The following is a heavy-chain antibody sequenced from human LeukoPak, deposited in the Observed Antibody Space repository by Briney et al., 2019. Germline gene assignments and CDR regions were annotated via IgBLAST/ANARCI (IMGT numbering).Heavy chain of an antibody. Sequence: GGSLRLSCAASGFPFSSYAMSWVRQAPGKGLEWVSGVSGSGGTTYYADAVKGRFTISRDNSKRTLYLQMNSLRAEDTAVYYCAKSDYYDSSGYPSSFEYWGQGTLVTVSS. D-gene: IGHD3-22*01. CDR2: VSGSGGTT. V-gene: IGHV3-23*01. CDR1: GFPFSSYA. J-gene: IGHJ4*02. CDR3: AKSDYYDSSGYPSSFEY.